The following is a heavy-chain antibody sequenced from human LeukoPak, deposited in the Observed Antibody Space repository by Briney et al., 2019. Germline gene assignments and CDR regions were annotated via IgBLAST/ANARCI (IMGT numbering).Heavy chain of an antibody. V-gene: IGHV4-34*01. CDR1: GGSFSGYY. Sequence: SETLSLTCAVYGGSFSGYYWSWIRQPPGKGLEWIGEINHSGSTNYNPSLKSRVTISVDTSKNQFSLKLSSVTAADTAVYYCAIDGSGSNDYWGQGTLVTVSS. CDR3: AIDGSGSNDY. D-gene: IGHD3-10*01. CDR2: INHSGST. J-gene: IGHJ4*02.